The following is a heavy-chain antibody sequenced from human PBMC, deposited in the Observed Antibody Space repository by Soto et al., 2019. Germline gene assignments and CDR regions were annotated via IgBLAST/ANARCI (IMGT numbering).Heavy chain of an antibody. CDR2: IKQDGSEK. D-gene: IGHD2-2*01. CDR3: ARVHCSSTSCYEYWFDP. CDR1: GFTFSSYW. V-gene: IGHV3-7*01. J-gene: IGHJ5*02. Sequence: GGSLRLSCAASGFTFSSYWMSWVRQAPGKGLEWVANIKQDGSEKYYVDSVKGRFTISSDNAKNSLYLQMNSLRAEDTAVYYCARVHCSSTSCYEYWFDPWGQGTLVTVSS.